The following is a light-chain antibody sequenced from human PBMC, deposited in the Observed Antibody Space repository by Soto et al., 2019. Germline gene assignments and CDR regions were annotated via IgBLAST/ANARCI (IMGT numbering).Light chain of an antibody. Sequence: VMTQSPAILSGSPVDRATLXCMASQSVCTTVAWYQQIPGQTPRLLIYGAATRATGIPVRFIGSGAGTEFTLTISSLQSEDFAVYYCHQYDDGPYTFGQGTKVDIK. CDR3: HQYDDGPYT. CDR1: QSVCTT. CDR2: GAA. J-gene: IGKJ2*01. V-gene: IGKV3-15*01.